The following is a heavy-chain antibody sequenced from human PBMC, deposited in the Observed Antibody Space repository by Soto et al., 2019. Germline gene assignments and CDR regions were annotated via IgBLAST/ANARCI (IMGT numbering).Heavy chain of an antibody. CDR3: ARVRDPHLDHYGLDV. J-gene: IGHJ6*02. Sequence: QVQLVQSGAEVKNPGSSVRVSCKTPGFTFNVYGIHWVRQAPGQGLEWMGGLIPIYDEPNYAQKFQGRVTITADKSTTTVYLELSSLRSEDTAVYFCARVRDPHLDHYGLDVWGQGTPVTVSS. CDR2: LIPIYDEP. CDR1: GFTFNVYG. V-gene: IGHV1-69*06.